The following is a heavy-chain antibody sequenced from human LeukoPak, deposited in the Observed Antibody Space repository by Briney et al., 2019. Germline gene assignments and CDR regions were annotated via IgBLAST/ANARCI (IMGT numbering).Heavy chain of an antibody. CDR3: ARDGAVAGRGDY. Sequence: ASVKVFFKASGYTFTSYGISWVRQAPGQGLEWMGWISAYNGNTNYAQKLQGRVTMTTDTSTSTAYMELRSLRSDDTAVYYCARDGAVAGRGDYWGQGTLVSVSS. D-gene: IGHD6-19*01. J-gene: IGHJ4*02. V-gene: IGHV1-18*01. CDR2: ISAYNGNT. CDR1: GYTFTSYG.